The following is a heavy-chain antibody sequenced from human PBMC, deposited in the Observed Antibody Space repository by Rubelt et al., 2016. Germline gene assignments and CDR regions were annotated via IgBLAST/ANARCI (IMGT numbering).Heavy chain of an antibody. CDR1: GFTFSTYW. D-gene: IGHD2-21*02. CDR3: TREFSSDPYYFES. CDR2: IKEDGSEK. J-gene: IGHJ4*02. Sequence: EVQLVESGGGVVQPGGSLRLSCAASGFTFSTYWMSWVRQAPGKGLEWVANIKEDGSEKNYVDSVKGRFTISRDNAKNSMYLQMNSLRAEDTAVYYCTREFSSDPYYFESWGQGTLVTVSS. V-gene: IGHV3-7*01.